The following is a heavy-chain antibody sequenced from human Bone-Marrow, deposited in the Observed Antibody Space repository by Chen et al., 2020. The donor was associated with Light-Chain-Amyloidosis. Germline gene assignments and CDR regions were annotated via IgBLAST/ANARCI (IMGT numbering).Heavy chain of an antibody. V-gene: IGHV4-39*01. J-gene: IGHJ4*02. D-gene: IGHD3-3*01. Sequence: QLQLQESGPGLVKPSETLSLTCTVSGGSISSSSYYWGWIRQPPGKGLEWIGSIYYSGSTYYHPALKRRVTISVDTSKNQFSLKLSSVTAADTAVYYCARQYYDFWSGSYYFDYWGQGTLVTVSS. CDR3: ARQYYDFWSGSYYFDY. CDR1: GGSISSSSYY. CDR2: IYYSGST.